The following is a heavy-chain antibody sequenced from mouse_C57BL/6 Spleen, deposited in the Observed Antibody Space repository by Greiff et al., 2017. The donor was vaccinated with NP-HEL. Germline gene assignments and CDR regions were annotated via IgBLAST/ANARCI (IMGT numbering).Heavy chain of an antibody. CDR1: GYTFTSYW. D-gene: IGHD1-1*01. J-gene: IGHJ2*01. V-gene: IGHV1-7*01. CDR2: INPSSGYT. CDR3: AINYYGSSYGFDY. Sequence: VQLVESGAELAKPGASVKLSCKASGYTFTSYWMHWVKQRPGQGLEWIGYINPSSGYTKYNQKFKDKATLTADKSSSTAYMQLSSLTYEDSAVYYCAINYYGSSYGFDYWGQGTTLTVSS.